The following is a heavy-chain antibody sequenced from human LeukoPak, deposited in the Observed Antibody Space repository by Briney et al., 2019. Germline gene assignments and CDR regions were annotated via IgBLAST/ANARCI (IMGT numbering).Heavy chain of an antibody. CDR3: ARDPNEPYSSSWYYYGMDV. CDR2: ISAYNGNT. V-gene: IGHV1-18*01. J-gene: IGHJ6*02. D-gene: IGHD6-13*01. CDR1: GYTFTSYG. Sequence: GASVTVSCKASGYTFTSYGISWVRQAPGQGLEWMGWISAYNGNTNYAQKLQGRVTMTTDTSTSTAYMELRSLRSDDTAVYYCARDPNEPYSSSWYYYGMDVWGQGTTVTVSS.